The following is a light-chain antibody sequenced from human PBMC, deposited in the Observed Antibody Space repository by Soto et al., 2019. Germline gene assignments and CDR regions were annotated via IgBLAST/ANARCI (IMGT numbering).Light chain of an antibody. J-gene: IGKJ4*01. V-gene: IGKV3-11*01. CDR1: QTVIGY. CDR2: DAS. CDR3: QLRNNWPPRLT. Sequence: EIVLTQSPGTLSLSPGERATLSCSASQTVIGYLAWYQQKPGQAPRLLIYDASHRATGIPVRFSGSESGTDFTLTISSLEPEDFAVYYGQLRNNWPPRLTFGGGTRVEI.